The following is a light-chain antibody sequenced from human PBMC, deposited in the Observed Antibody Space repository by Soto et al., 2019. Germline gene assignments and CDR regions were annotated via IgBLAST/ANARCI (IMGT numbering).Light chain of an antibody. CDR1: SSDIGGFGL. J-gene: IGLJ1*01. V-gene: IGLV2-23*01. CDR3: CAYAGGDHLFV. CDR2: EGS. Sequence: QSALTQPPSVSGSPGQSITISCAGSSSDIGGFGLVSWYRHHPGGAPQLIIFEGSKRPSGVSSRFSGSKSGNTASLTISGLQADDEADYYCCAYAGGDHLFVFGAGTKLTVL.